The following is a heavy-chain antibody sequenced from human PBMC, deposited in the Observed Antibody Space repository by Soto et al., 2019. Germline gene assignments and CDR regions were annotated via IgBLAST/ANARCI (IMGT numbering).Heavy chain of an antibody. CDR3: ARVRDYTTPYYFDY. D-gene: IGHD4-17*01. Sequence: SETLSLTCTVSGGSISSYYWSWIRQPAGKGLERIGRIYTSGSTNYNPSLKSRVTMSVDTSKNQFSLKLSSVTAADTAVYYCARVRDYTTPYYFDYWGQGTLVTVSS. CDR2: IYTSGST. CDR1: GGSISSYY. V-gene: IGHV4-4*07. J-gene: IGHJ4*02.